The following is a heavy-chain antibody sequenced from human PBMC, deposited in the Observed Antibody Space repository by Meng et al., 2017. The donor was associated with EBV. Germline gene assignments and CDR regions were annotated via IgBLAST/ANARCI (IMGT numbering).Heavy chain of an antibody. J-gene: IGHJ4*02. Sequence: QGHVQQSGAEVKKPGSSVKVSCRTSGGTVRSDAVSWLRQAPGQGLEWMGGLIPMSGAPHYAQKFQDRVTIIADESTSTHSMELNNLRSEDTAMYYCASESGRGFTPDYWGQGTLVTVSS. V-gene: IGHV1-69*01. D-gene: IGHD3-10*01. CDR2: LIPMSGAP. CDR3: ASESGRGFTPDY. CDR1: GGTVRSDA.